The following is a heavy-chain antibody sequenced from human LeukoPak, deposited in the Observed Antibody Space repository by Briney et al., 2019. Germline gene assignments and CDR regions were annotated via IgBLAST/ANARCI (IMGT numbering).Heavy chain of an antibody. CDR2: MNHSGST. Sequence: SETLSLTCAVYGESFSGYYWRWVRQPPGKGLEWIGEMNHSGSTNYNPSLEGRVTISVDTSNTHFSLKLSSVPAADTAAYYCARGFYYETSAYFDYWGQGTLVTVSS. V-gene: IGHV4-34*01. J-gene: IGHJ4*02. CDR1: GESFSGYY. CDR3: ARGFYYETSAYFDY. D-gene: IGHD3-22*01.